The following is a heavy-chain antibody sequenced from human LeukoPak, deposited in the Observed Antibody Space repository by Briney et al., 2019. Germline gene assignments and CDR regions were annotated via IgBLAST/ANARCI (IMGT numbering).Heavy chain of an antibody. V-gene: IGHV1-8*01. J-gene: IGHJ4*02. Sequence: ASVKVSCKASGYTFSSYDINWVRQATGQGLEWMGWMNPSSGNTGYAQTFQGRVTMTRNTSISTAYMELSSLRSEDTAVYYCARETVPHDYYGSGGVIRYFDYWGQGTLVTVSS. D-gene: IGHD3-10*01. CDR2: MNPSSGNT. CDR3: ARETVPHDYYGSGGVIRYFDY. CDR1: GYTFSSYD.